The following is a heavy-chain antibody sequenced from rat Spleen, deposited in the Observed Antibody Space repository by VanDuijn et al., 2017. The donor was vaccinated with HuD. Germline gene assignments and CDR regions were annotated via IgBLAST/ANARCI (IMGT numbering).Heavy chain of an antibody. J-gene: IGHJ2*01. Sequence: EVQLVESGGDLVQPGRSLKLSCAASGFTFSDHNMAWVRQAPKKGLEWVATINYDGTNTYYRDSVKGRFTISRDNTKRALYLQMDSLRSEDTATYYCARQEDYGGYSRDYFGYWGQGVVVTVSS. CDR2: INYDGTNT. CDR3: ARQEDYGGYSRDYFGY. CDR1: GFTFSDHN. D-gene: IGHD1-11*01. V-gene: IGHV5-7*01.